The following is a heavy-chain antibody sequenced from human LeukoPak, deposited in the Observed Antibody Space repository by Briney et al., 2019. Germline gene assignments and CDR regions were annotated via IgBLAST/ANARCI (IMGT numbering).Heavy chain of an antibody. V-gene: IGHV4-31*03. CDR2: IYYSGST. Sequence: SETLSLTCTVSGGSISSGGYYWSWIRQHPGKGLEWIGHIYYSGSTYYNPSLKSRVTISVDTSKNQFSLKLSSVTAADTAVYYCARDWSKDGDSWWFDPWGQGTLVTVSS. J-gene: IGHJ5*02. D-gene: IGHD2-8*02. CDR3: ARDWSKDGDSWWFDP. CDR1: GGSISSGGYY.